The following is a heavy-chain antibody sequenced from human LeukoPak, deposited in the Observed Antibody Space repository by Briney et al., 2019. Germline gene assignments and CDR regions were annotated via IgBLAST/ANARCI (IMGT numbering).Heavy chain of an antibody. J-gene: IGHJ5*02. CDR2: IGGSGGST. Sequence: QPGGSLRLSCAASGFTFSSYVMSWVRQAPGKGPEWVSSIGGSGGSTYYADSVKGRFTISRDNSKNTLYLQMNSLRAGDTAVYYCAKDIVITMVRGVLDWFDPWGQGTLVTVSS. CDR3: AKDIVITMVRGVLDWFDP. D-gene: IGHD3-10*01. CDR1: GFTFSSYV. V-gene: IGHV3-23*01.